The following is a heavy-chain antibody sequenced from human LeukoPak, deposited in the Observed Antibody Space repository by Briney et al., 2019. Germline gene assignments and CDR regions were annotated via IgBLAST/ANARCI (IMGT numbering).Heavy chain of an antibody. CDR2: IYPSGTT. D-gene: IGHD4-17*01. V-gene: IGHV4-4*07. CDR3: ADDFGD. J-gene: IGHJ4*02. Sequence: PSETLSLTCSVSGGSVSSYYWTWIRQPAGKGLEWIGRIYPSGTTHYNPSLKSRVTMSVDTSKNQFSLKVTSVTAADTAVYYCADDFGDWGQGTLVTVSS. CDR1: GGSVSSYY.